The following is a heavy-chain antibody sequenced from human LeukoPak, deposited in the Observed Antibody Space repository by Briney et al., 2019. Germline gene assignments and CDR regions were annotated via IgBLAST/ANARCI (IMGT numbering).Heavy chain of an antibody. CDR3: ARDRRILWFGELWAFDI. J-gene: IGHJ3*02. Sequence: ASVTVSSKASGYTFTSYAMHWVRQAPGQRREWMGWINAGNGNTKYSQKFQGRVTITRDTSASTAYMELSSLRSEDTAVYYCARDRRILWFGELWAFDIWGQGTMVTVSS. V-gene: IGHV1-3*01. CDR1: GYTFTSYA. D-gene: IGHD3-10*01. CDR2: INAGNGNT.